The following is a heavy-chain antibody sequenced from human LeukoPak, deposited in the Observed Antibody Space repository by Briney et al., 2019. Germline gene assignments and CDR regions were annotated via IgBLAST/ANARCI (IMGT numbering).Heavy chain of an antibody. V-gene: IGHV4-59*12. CDR1: GGSISSYY. J-gene: IGHJ6*03. D-gene: IGHD2-2*01. Sequence: PSETLSLTCTVSGGSISSYYWSWTRQPPGKGLEWIGYIYSGSTNYNPSLKSRVTMSVDTSKNQFSLKLSSVTAADTAVYYCARDRVPAAKYKNYYYMDVWGKGTTVTVSS. CDR2: IYSGST. CDR3: ARDRVPAAKYKNYYYMDV.